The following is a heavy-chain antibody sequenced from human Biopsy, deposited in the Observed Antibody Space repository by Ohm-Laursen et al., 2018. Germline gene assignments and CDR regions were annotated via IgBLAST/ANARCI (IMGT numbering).Heavy chain of an antibody. V-gene: IGHV3-23*01. CDR1: GFTFSPYA. Sequence: SLRLSCAASGFTFSPYAMTWVRQAPGKGLEWVSAISGSGDTTYYADSVKGRFTISRDNSKNTVSLQMNSLRAEDTALYYCAKAGPARSGYYTGFVVDGCDSWGQGTLVTVSS. CDR2: ISGSGDTT. J-gene: IGHJ4*02. CDR3: AKAGPARSGYYTGFVVDGCDS. D-gene: IGHD3-3*01.